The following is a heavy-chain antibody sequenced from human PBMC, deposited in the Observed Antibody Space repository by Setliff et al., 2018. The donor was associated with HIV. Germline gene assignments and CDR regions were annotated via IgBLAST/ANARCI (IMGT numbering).Heavy chain of an antibody. CDR2: INTSGSKR. D-gene: IGHD3-22*01. J-gene: IGHJ4*02. CDR1: GFALTGYE. Sequence: LRLSCVASGFALTGYEMNWVRQAPGKGLEWLSYINTSGSKRHYAASVEGRFTVSRDNAKDSLFLQMTSLRVEDTAVYRCARSNPYDYDISGYPPLDYWGLGALVTVSS. V-gene: IGHV3-48*03. CDR3: ARSNPYDYDISGYPPLDY.